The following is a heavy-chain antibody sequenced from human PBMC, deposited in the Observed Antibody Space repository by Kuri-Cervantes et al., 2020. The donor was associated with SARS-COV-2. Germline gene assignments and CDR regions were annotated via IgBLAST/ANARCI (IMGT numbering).Heavy chain of an antibody. Sequence: KVSCKGSGYSFTSYWIGWVRQMPGKGLEWMGIIYPGDSDTRCSPSFQGQVTISADKSISTAYLQWSSLKASDTAMYYCASGSAAATDYYYGMDVWGQGTTVTVSS. CDR3: ASGSAAATDYYYGMDV. CDR2: IYPGDSDT. J-gene: IGHJ6*02. V-gene: IGHV5-51*01. D-gene: IGHD6-13*01. CDR1: GYSFTSYW.